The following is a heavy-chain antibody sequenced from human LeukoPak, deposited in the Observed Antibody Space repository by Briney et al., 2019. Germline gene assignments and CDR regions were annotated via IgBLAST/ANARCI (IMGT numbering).Heavy chain of an antibody. J-gene: IGHJ4*02. CDR2: ISSCGTTV. D-gene: IGHD4-23*01. V-gene: IGHV3-48*03. CDR3: ARDWLGGNYGGNSVAFDS. Sequence: GGSLTLSCAASGFTVGSYEMNWVRQAPGRGLEWVSYISSCGTTVYYTDSLNGRFHITRDNAKNSLYLQMNSLGAEDTAVYYCARDWLGGNYGGNSVAFDSWGQGTLVTVSS. CDR1: GFTVGSYE.